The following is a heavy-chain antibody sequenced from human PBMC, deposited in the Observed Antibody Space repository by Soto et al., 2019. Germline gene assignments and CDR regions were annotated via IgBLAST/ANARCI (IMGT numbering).Heavy chain of an antibody. Sequence: GGSLRLSCAASGFTFSSYGMHWVRQAPGKGLEWVAVIWYDGSNKYYADSVKGRFTISRGNSKNTLYLQMNSLRAEDTAVYYCARDKRDGYNYNYNWFDPWGQGTLVTVSS. CDR1: GFTFSSYG. D-gene: IGHD5-12*01. CDR3: ARDKRDGYNYNYNWFDP. J-gene: IGHJ5*02. CDR2: IWYDGSNK. V-gene: IGHV3-33*01.